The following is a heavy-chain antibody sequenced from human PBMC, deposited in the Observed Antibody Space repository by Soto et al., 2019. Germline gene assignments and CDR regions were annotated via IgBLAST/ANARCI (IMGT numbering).Heavy chain of an antibody. CDR3: ARDRGPSGGSSYYFDY. J-gene: IGHJ4*02. CDR2: IYHSGST. CDR1: GGSISSSNW. V-gene: IGHV4-4*02. Sequence: SETLSLTCAVSGGSISSSNWWSWVRQPPGKGLEWIGEIYHSGSTNYNPSLKSRVTISVDKSKNQFSLKLSSVTAADTAVYYCARDRGPSGGSSYYFDYWGQGTLVTVSS. D-gene: IGHD2-15*01.